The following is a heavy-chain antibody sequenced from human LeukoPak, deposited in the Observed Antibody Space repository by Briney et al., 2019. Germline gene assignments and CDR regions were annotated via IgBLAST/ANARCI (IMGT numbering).Heavy chain of an antibody. Sequence: GESLKISCKGSGYSFTSYWIGWVRQMPGKGREWMGIIYPGDSDTRYSPSIQGQVTISADKSISTAYLQWSSLKASDTAMYYCARHLSPYSSGWSPLDYWGQGTLVTVSS. J-gene: IGHJ4*02. D-gene: IGHD6-19*01. CDR1: GYSFTSYW. V-gene: IGHV5-51*01. CDR2: IYPGDSDT. CDR3: ARHLSPYSSGWSPLDY.